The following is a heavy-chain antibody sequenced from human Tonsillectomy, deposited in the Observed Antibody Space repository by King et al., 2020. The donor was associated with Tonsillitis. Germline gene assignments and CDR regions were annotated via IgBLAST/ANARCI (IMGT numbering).Heavy chain of an antibody. Sequence: VQLVESGGGVGQPGRSLRLSCAASGFTFSSYAMHLGRQAPGKGLEWVAVISYDGSNKYYADSVKGRFTISRDNSKNTLYLQMNSLRAEDTAVYYCASGLYGDYAEGAFDIWGQGTTVTVSS. CDR1: GFTFSSYA. CDR2: ISYDGSNK. V-gene: IGHV3-30-3*01. D-gene: IGHD4-17*01. J-gene: IGHJ3*02. CDR3: ASGLYGDYAEGAFDI.